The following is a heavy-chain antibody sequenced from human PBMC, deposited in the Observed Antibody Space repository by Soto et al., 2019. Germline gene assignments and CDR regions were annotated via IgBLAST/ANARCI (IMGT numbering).Heavy chain of an antibody. CDR3: ATESRLTIFGVVNPDY. Sequence: SETLSLTCTVSGGSISSYYWSWIRQPPGKGLEWIGNIYYSGSTYYNPSLKSRVTISVDTSKNQFSLKLSSVTAADTAVYYCATESRLTIFGVVNPDYWGQGTLVTVSS. CDR2: IYYSGST. V-gene: IGHV4-59*04. J-gene: IGHJ4*02. CDR1: GGSISSYY. D-gene: IGHD3-3*01.